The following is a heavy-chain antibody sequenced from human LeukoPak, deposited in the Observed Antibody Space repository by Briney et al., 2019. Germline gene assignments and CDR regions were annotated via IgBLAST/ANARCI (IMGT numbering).Heavy chain of an antibody. CDR2: INPKSGGT. V-gene: IGHV1-2*02. Sequence: ASVKVSCKASGYTFAGYYMHWVRQAPGQGVEWVGWINPKSGGTDYAQRLQGRVTMTTDTSIATAYMELSRLTSDDTAVYFCARGTIGRYSSVHDWGQGTLVTVSS. CDR1: GYTFAGYY. J-gene: IGHJ1*01. D-gene: IGHD1-26*01. CDR3: ARGTIGRYSSVHD.